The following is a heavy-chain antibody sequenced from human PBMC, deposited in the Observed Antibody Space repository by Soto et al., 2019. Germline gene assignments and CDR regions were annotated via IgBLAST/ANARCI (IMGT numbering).Heavy chain of an antibody. V-gene: IGHV1-3*01. CDR3: AREVYYDFWSGYYSTALTSSCFDY. J-gene: IGHJ4*02. CDR2: INAGNGNT. Sequence: ASVKVSCKASGYTFTSYAMHWVRQAPGQRLEWMGWINAGNGNTKYSQKFQGRVTITRDTSASTAYMELSSLRSEDTAVYYCAREVYYDFWSGYYSTALTSSCFDYWGQGTLVTVSS. CDR1: GYTFTSYA. D-gene: IGHD3-3*01.